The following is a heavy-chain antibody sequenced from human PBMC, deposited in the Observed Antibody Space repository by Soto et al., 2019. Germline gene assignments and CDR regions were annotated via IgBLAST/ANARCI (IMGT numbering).Heavy chain of an antibody. Sequence: GGSLRLSCAASGFTFSSYAMSWVRQAPGKGLVWVSRINSDGTGTSYADSVKGRITISRDNAKNTLYLQMNSLRSEDTAVYYCAGDSSGYSYDAFDIWGQGTMVTVSS. CDR2: INSDGTGT. J-gene: IGHJ3*02. CDR1: GFTFSSYA. CDR3: AGDSSGYSYDAFDI. V-gene: IGHV3-74*01. D-gene: IGHD3-22*01.